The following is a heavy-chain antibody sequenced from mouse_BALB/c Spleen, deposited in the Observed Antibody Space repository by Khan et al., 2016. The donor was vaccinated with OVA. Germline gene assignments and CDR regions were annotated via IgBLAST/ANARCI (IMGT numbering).Heavy chain of an antibody. CDR3: TRGYYGYPFAY. CDR1: GFTFSDYY. V-gene: IGHV5-4*02. J-gene: IGHJ3*01. D-gene: IGHD2-2*01. Sequence: EVELVESGGGLVKPGGSLKLSCAASGFTFSDYYMYWVRQTPEKRLEWVATISDGTTYIYYPANVKGRFTISRDNAKNNLYLQMSSLKSEDTAMYYCTRGYYGYPFAYWGQGTLVTGSA. CDR2: ISDGTTYI.